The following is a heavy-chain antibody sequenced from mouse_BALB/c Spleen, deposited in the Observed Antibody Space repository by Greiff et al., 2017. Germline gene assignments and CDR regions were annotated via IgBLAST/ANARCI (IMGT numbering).Heavy chain of an antibody. CDR2: ISSGGSYT. V-gene: IGHV5-6-4*01. Sequence: EVQGVESGGGLVKPGGSLKLSCAASGFTFSSYTMSWVRQTPEKRLEWVATISSGGSYTYYPDSVKGRFTISRDNAKNTLYLQMSSLKSEDTAMYYCTNSQYGNYGMDYWGQGTSVTVSS. J-gene: IGHJ4*01. D-gene: IGHD2-10*02. CDR3: TNSQYGNYGMDY. CDR1: GFTFSSYT.